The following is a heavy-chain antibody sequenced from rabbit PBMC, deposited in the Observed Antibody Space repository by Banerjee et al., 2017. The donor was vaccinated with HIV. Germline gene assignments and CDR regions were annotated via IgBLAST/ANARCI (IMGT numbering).Heavy chain of an antibody. D-gene: IGHD7-1*01. CDR2: IYAGSSGST. Sequence: QSLEESGGDLVKPGASLTLTCTASGIDFSTYYYMCWVRQAPGKGLEWIACIYAGSSGSTYYATWAKGRFTISKTSSTTVTLQMTSLTAADTATYFCARGIESYAGYGLGLWGPGTLVTVS. V-gene: IGHV1S40*01. CDR3: ARGIESYAGYGLGL. CDR1: GIDFSTYYY. J-gene: IGHJ4*01.